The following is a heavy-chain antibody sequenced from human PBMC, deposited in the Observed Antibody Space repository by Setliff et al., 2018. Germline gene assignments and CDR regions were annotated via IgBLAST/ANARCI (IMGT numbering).Heavy chain of an antibody. CDR1: GGSISTSSYY. V-gene: IGHV4-39*07. CDR3: ARESAYCNGGSCYFLGVVWFDP. Sequence: SETLSLTCTVSGGSISTSSYYWGWIRQPPGKGLEWIGSIYYSGSTYYNPSLKSRVTISVDTSKNQFSLKLSSVTAADTAVYYCARESAYCNGGSCYFLGVVWFDPWGQGTLVTVSS. D-gene: IGHD2-15*01. J-gene: IGHJ5*02. CDR2: IYYSGST.